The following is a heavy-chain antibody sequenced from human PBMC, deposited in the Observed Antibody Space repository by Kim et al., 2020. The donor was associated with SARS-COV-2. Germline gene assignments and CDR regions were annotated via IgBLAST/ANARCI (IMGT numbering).Heavy chain of an antibody. CDR2: ISYDGSNK. CDR1: GFTFSSYA. V-gene: IGHV3-30*04. J-gene: IGHJ4*02. D-gene: IGHD3-9*01. CDR3: ARVYREGGLNYDILTGYYYFDY. Sequence: GGSLRLSCAASGFTFSSYAMHWVRQAPGKGLEWVAVISYDGSNKYYADSVKGRFTISRDNSKNTLYLQMNSLRAEDTAVYYCARVYREGGLNYDILTGYYYFDYWGQGTLVTVSS.